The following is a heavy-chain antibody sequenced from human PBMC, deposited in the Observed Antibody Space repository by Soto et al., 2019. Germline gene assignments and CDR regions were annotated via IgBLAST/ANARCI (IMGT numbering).Heavy chain of an antibody. J-gene: IGHJ5*02. Sequence: EVQLVESGGGVVRPGGSLRLSCAVSGFTFDDYGMTCFRQAPGKGMEWVSGINWNGGSTGYADSVKGRFSISRDNYKNYLYLQVNSPRAEDTAFYHCARRGAAAGTEFFDHWGEGKLVIVSS. CDR1: GFTFDDYG. D-gene: IGHD6-13*01. CDR2: INWNGGST. V-gene: IGHV3-20*01. CDR3: ARRGAAAGTEFFDH.